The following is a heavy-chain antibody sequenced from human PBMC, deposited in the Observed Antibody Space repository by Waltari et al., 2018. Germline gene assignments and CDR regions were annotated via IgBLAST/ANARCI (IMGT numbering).Heavy chain of an antibody. CDR1: GFTFSSYR. J-gene: IGHJ6*02. CDR2: ISSSSSYI. CDR3: ARDLPIVGATTSMDV. Sequence: EVQLVESGGGRVKPGGSLRLSCAASGFTFSSYRMNWVRQAPGKGLEWVSSISSSSSYIYYADSVKGRFTISRDNAKNSLYLQMNSLRAEDTAVYYCARDLPIVGATTSMDVWGQGTTVTVSS. V-gene: IGHV3-21*04. D-gene: IGHD1-26*01.